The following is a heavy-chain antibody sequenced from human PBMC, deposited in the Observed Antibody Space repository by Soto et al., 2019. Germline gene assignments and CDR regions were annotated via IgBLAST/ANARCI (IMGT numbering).Heavy chain of an antibody. CDR3: ARHIRPGSGWSNHYYGMDV. J-gene: IGHJ6*02. V-gene: IGHV4-59*05. CDR1: GGSISSYY. D-gene: IGHD6-19*01. Sequence: SETLSLTCTVSGGSISSYYWSWIRQPPGKGLEWIGSIYYSGSTYYNPSLKSRVTISVDTSKNQFSLKLSSVTAADTAVYYCARHIRPGSGWSNHYYGMDVWGQGTTVTVSS. CDR2: IYYSGST.